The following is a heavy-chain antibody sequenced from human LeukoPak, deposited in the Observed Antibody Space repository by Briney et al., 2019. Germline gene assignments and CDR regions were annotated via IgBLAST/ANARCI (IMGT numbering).Heavy chain of an antibody. CDR2: IISSSSYT. CDR1: GFTFSDYY. J-gene: IGHJ4*02. CDR3: ARSLIWFGETSFDY. Sequence: GGSLRLACSASGFTFSDYYISWIRQAPGKGLEWVSYIISSSSYTNYADSVKGRFTISRDNAKQSLYLQMKSLRAEDTAVYYCARSLIWFGETSFDYWGQGTLVTVSS. D-gene: IGHD3-10*01. V-gene: IGHV3-11*06.